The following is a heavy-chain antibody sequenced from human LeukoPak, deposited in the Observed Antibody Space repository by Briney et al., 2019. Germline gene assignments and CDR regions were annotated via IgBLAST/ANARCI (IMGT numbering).Heavy chain of an antibody. V-gene: IGHV3-30-3*01. D-gene: IGHD1-1*01. Sequence: GGSLRLSCAASGFTFSSYAMHWVRQAPGKGLEWVAVISYDGSSKYYADSVKGRFTISRDNSKNTLYLQMNSLRAEDTAVYYCARDGERYFDYWGQGTLVTVSS. CDR2: ISYDGSSK. CDR3: ARDGERYFDY. CDR1: GFTFSSYA. J-gene: IGHJ4*02.